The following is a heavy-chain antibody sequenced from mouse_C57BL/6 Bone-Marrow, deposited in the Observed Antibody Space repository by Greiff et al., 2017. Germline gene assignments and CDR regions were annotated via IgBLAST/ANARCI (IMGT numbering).Heavy chain of an antibody. V-gene: IGHV1-69*01. J-gene: IGHJ1*01. CDR2: IDPSDSYT. Sequence: VQLQQPGAELVMPGASVKLSCKASGYTFTSYWMHWVKQRPGHGLEWIGEIDPSDSYTNYNQTFKGKSTLTVDKSSSTACMQLSSLTSEDAAVYYCAISNNDGSSLRYWYFDVWGAGTTVTGSS. CDR1: GYTFTSYW. CDR3: AISNNDGSSLRYWYFDV. D-gene: IGHD1-1*01.